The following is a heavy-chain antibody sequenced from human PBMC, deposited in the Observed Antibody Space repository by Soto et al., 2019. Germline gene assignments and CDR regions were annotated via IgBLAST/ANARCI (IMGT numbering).Heavy chain of an antibody. J-gene: IGHJ5*01. CDR1: GFTFSSYA. Sequence: HPGGSLRLSCVASGFTFSSYAMSWVRQAPGKGLEWVSAISGSGGNTYYADSVKGRFTISRDNSKNTLYLQMNSLSAEDTAIYYCSRGSLAPGTLNWFDPWGQGTLVTVPQ. V-gene: IGHV3-23*01. D-gene: IGHD3-16*01. CDR3: SRGSLAPGTLNWFDP. CDR2: ISGSGGNT.